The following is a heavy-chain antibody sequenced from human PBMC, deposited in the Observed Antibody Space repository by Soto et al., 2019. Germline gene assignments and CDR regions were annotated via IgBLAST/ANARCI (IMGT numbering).Heavy chain of an antibody. CDR2: IYYSGST. V-gene: IGHV4-30-4*01. J-gene: IGHJ3*02. Sequence: KTSETLSLTCTVSGGSISSGDYYWSWIRQPPGKGLEWIGYIYYSGSTYYNPSLKSRVTISVDTSKNQFSLKLSSVTAADTAVYYCARISGYYYDSSGSVFDAFDIWGQGTMVTVSS. CDR1: GGSISSGDYY. CDR3: ARISGYYYDSSGSVFDAFDI. D-gene: IGHD3-22*01.